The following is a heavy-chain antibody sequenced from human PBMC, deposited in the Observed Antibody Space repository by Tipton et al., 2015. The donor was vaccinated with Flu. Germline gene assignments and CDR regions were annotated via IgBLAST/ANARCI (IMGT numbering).Heavy chain of an antibody. J-gene: IGHJ6*02. CDR3: ARGPQVPVWPYYYGMDV. CDR1: GFDFSVYG. V-gene: IGHV3-33*01. CDR2: IWYDGSNI. Sequence: SLRLSCKVSGFDFSVYGMHWVRQAPGKGLEWVAVIWYDGSNIHYADSVKGRFTISRDKSKNALYLQMSSLRAEDTAVYYCARGPQVPVWPYYYGMDVWGQGTTVTVSS. D-gene: IGHD2-2*01.